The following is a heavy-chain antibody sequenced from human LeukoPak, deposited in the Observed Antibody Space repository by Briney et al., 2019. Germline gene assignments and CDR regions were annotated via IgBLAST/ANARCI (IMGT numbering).Heavy chain of an antibody. CDR1: GFTFSSNS. CDR2: ISSSSSYI. J-gene: IGHJ4*02. D-gene: IGHD3-16*01. V-gene: IGHV3-21*01. CDR3: ARDLGYGDYFDY. Sequence: PGGSLRLSCAASGFTFSSNSMNWVRQAPGKGLEWVSSISSSSSYIYHADSVKGRFTISRDNAKNSLYLQMNSLRAEDTAVYYCARDLGYGDYFDYWGQGTLVTVSS.